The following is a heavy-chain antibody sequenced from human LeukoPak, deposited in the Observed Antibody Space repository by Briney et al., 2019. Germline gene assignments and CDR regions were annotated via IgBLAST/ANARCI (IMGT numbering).Heavy chain of an antibody. Sequence: SETLSLTCAVSGGSISSSNWWSWVRQPPGKGLEWIGEIYHSGSTNYNPSLKSRVTISVDKSKNQFSLKLSSVTAADTAVYYCARDSLKTGSLAFDYWGQGTLVTVSS. D-gene: IGHD1-1*01. CDR1: GGSISSSNW. J-gene: IGHJ4*02. CDR3: ARDSLKTGSLAFDY. CDR2: IYHSGST. V-gene: IGHV4-4*02.